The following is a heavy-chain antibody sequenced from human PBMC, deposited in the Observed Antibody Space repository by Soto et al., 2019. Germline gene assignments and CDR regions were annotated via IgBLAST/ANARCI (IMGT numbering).Heavy chain of an antibody. CDR3: AREVRTHYSSSWPPTSDAFDI. J-gene: IGHJ3*02. D-gene: IGHD6-13*01. CDR1: GYNFTSYG. V-gene: IGHV1-18*01. CDR2: ISAYNGNT. Sequence: ASVKVSCKASGYNFTSYGISWVRQAPGQGLEWMGWISAYNGNTNYAQKLQGRVTMTTDTSTSTAYMQLRSLRSDDTSVYYCAREVRTHYSSSWPPTSDAFDIWGQGTMVTVSS.